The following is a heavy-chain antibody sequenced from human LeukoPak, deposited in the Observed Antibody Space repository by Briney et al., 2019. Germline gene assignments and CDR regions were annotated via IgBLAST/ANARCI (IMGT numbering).Heavy chain of an antibody. Sequence: ASETLSLTCTVSGGSISSYYWSWIRQPAGKGLEWIGRVYAGGSTNYNPSLTSRVTMSVDTSKNQFSLKLSSVTAADTAVYYCARGYCSGGSCYFDYWGQGTLVTVSS. J-gene: IGHJ4*02. CDR2: VYAGGST. V-gene: IGHV4-4*07. D-gene: IGHD2-15*01. CDR1: GGSISSYY. CDR3: ARGYCSGGSCYFDY.